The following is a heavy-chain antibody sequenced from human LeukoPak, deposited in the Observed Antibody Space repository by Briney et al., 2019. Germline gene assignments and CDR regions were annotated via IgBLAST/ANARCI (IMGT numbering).Heavy chain of an antibody. CDR3: AKDQEGFDY. Sequence: ASVKVSCKASGYTFTSNYIHWVRQAPGQGLEWMGMIYPRDGSTSYAQKFQGRVTVTRDTSTSTVHMELSGLRSEDTAVYYCAKDQEGFDYWGQGTLVTVSS. V-gene: IGHV1-46*01. J-gene: IGHJ4*02. CDR2: IYPRDGST. CDR1: GYTFTSNY.